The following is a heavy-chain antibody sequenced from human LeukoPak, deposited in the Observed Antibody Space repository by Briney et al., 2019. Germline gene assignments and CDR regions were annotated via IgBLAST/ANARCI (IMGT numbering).Heavy chain of an antibody. J-gene: IGHJ3*02. CDR3: ARGSPHDAFDI. CDR2: INHSGST. Sequence: PSETLSLTCAVYGGSFSGYYWSWIRQPPGKGLEWIGEINHSGSTNYNPSLKSRVTISVDTSKNQFSLKLSSVTAADTAVYYCARGSPHDAFDIWGQGAMVTVSS. V-gene: IGHV4-34*01. CDR1: GGSFSGYY.